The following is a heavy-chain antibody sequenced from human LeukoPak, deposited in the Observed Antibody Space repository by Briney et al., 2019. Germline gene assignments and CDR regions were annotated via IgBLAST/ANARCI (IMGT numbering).Heavy chain of an antibody. Sequence: PGGSLRLSCAASGFTFNSFGMNWVRQAPGKGLEWVSYISSTSGTIYYADSVKGRFTISRDSARTSLYLQMNSLRAEDTAVYYCARELSSGWSYWGQGTLVTVSS. J-gene: IGHJ4*02. V-gene: IGHV3-48*01. D-gene: IGHD6-19*01. CDR2: ISSTSGTI. CDR3: ARELSSGWSY. CDR1: GFTFNSFG.